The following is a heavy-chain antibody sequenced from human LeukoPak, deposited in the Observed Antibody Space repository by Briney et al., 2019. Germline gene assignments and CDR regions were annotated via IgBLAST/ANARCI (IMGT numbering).Heavy chain of an antibody. J-gene: IGHJ4*02. D-gene: IGHD3-22*01. Sequence: SETLSLTCTVSGGAISSYDWSWIRQPPGKGLEWIGYIYHSGSTNYNPCLNRRVTISVDTSTNQLALKLGSATTPGTAVYYCARGLFPTSYFDYWGQGNLVTVSS. V-gene: IGHV4-59*01. CDR2: IYHSGST. CDR1: GGAISSYD. CDR3: ARGLFPTSYFDY.